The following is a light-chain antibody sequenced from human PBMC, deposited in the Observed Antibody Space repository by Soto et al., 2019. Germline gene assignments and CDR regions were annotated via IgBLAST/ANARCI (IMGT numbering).Light chain of an antibody. CDR3: SSYRGSSTL. V-gene: IGLV2-14*01. CDR1: SRDVGGFNY. Sequence: QSALTQPASVSGSPGQSITISCTGTSRDVGGFNYVSWYQQHPGKAPKVLIYEVSNRPSGVSNRFSGSKAGNTASLTISGLQAEDEADYYCSSYRGSSTLFGGGTKVTVL. J-gene: IGLJ2*01. CDR2: EVS.